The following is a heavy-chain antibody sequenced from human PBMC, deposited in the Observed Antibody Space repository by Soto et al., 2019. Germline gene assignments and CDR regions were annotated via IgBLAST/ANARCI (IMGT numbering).Heavy chain of an antibody. Sequence: GESLKISCKGSGYSFTSYWIGWVRQMPGKGLEWMGIIYPGDSDTRYSPSFQGQVTISADKSISTAYLQWSSLKASDTAMYYCARHESRTGDILTGSVDYWGQGTLVTVS. CDR3: ARHESRTGDILTGSVDY. CDR2: IYPGDSDT. D-gene: IGHD3-9*01. J-gene: IGHJ4*02. CDR1: GYSFTSYW. V-gene: IGHV5-51*01.